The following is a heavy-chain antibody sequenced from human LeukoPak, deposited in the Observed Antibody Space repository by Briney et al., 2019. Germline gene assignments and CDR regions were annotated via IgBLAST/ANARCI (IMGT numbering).Heavy chain of an antibody. CDR1: GFTFNNYW. Sequence: QPGGSLRLSCAASGFTFNNYWMTWVRQARGKGLEWVANMKEDGSEIYYVDSVKGRFTISRDNAKNSLYLQMNNLRAEDTAVYYCARYYYSTTAYTPLVHWGQGALVTVSS. J-gene: IGHJ4*02. CDR3: ARYYYSTTAYTPLVH. D-gene: IGHD3-10*01. CDR2: MKEDGSEI. V-gene: IGHV3-7*01.